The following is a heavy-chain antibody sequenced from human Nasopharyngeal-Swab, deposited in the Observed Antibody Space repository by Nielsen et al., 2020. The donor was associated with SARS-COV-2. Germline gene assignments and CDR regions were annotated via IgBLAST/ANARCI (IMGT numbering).Heavy chain of an antibody. CDR3: ARWSRYWPPKRGALDI. CDR2: ISYSGST. J-gene: IGHJ3*02. D-gene: IGHD3-3*01. V-gene: IGHV4-59*01. CDR1: GAYISTDY. Sequence: SETRSLARTVTGAYISTDYWGWNRQPPGTGLESIGCISYSGSTNYNSSLKSRVTISLDTSKNHPSLKLSSVTAADWAVYYCARWSRYWPPKRGALDIWGQGTVVTVSS.